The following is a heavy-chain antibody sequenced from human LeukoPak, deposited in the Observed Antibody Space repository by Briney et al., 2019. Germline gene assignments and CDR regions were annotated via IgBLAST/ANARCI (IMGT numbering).Heavy chain of an antibody. CDR3: ARDYCSSTSCLFDY. CDR2: ISPSGGST. V-gene: IGHV1-46*01. J-gene: IGHJ4*02. Sequence: ASVKVSCKASGYTFTSYYIHWVRQAPGQGLEWMGVISPSGGSTTYAQKFQGRVTMTRDTSISTAYMELSRLRSDDTAVYYCARDYCSSTSCLFDYWGQGTLVTVSS. D-gene: IGHD2-2*01. CDR1: GYTFTSYY.